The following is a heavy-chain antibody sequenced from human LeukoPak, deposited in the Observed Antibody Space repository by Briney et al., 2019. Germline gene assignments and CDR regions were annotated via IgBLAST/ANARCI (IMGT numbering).Heavy chain of an antibody. J-gene: IGHJ3*02. CDR3: ARLSVTKDAFDI. D-gene: IGHD4-17*01. V-gene: IGHV4-34*01. Sequence: PETLSLTCAVYGGSFSGYYWSWIRQPPGKGLEWIGEINHSGSTNYNPSLKSRVTISVDTSKNQFSLKLSSVTAADTAVYYCARLSVTKDAFDIWGQGTMVTVSS. CDR2: INHSGST. CDR1: GGSFSGYY.